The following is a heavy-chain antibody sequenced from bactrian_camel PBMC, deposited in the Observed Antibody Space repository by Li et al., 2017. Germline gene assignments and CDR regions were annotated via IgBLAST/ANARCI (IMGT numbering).Heavy chain of an antibody. Sequence: VQLMESGGGLVQPGGSLRLSCAASGSTFSNYDMSWVRQAPGKGLEWVSSINSGSATNYGDSVRGRFTLHRDTAKITLYLQMNGLKIEDTGVNQGLVVVLVNIVDFWGQGTQVTVS. CDR1: GSTFSNYD. CDR3: LVVVLVNIVDF. CDR2: INSGSAT. D-gene: IGHD2*01. V-gene: IGHV3S40*01. J-gene: IGHJ4*01.